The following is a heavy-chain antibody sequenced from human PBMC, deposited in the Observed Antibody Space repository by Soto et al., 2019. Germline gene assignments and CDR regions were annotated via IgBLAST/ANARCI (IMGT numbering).Heavy chain of an antibody. J-gene: IGHJ2*01. CDR3: ARPERIAAADDYWYFDL. D-gene: IGHD6-13*01. Sequence: QITLKESGPTLVKPTQTLTLTCTFSGFSLSTSGVGVGWIRQPPGKALEWLALIYWDDDKRYSPSLKSRLTIPKDTPKAQVVRTMPNRDPVDTATYYCARPERIAAADDYWYFDLWGRGTLVTVSS. V-gene: IGHV2-5*02. CDR1: GFSLSTSGVG. CDR2: IYWDDDK.